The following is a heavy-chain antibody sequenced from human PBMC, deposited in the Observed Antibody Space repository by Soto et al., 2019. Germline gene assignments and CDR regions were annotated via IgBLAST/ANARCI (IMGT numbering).Heavy chain of an antibody. J-gene: IGHJ6*02. CDR2: ISYDGSNK. Sequence: PGGSLRLSCAASGFTFSSYAMHWVRQAPGKGLEWVAVISYDGSNKYYADSVKGRFTISRDNSKNTLYLQMNSLRAEDTAVYYCARVGGRYCSGGSCYPNTKAPYSMDVWGQGTTVTFS. CDR3: ARVGGRYCSGGSCYPNTKAPYSMDV. V-gene: IGHV3-30-3*01. D-gene: IGHD2-15*01. CDR1: GFTFSSYA.